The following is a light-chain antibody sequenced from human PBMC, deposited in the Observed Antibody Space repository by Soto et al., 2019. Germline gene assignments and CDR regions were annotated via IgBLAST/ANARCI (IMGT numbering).Light chain of an antibody. CDR1: QSVSSN. J-gene: IGKJ1*01. Sequence: EIVVTQSPATLSVSLGERATLSCRASQSVSSNLAWYQQKPGQAPRLLIYGASTRADGVPARFSGSGSGTEFTLTISSLQSEDVAVYYCQQYYSTPWTFGQGTKVEIK. V-gene: IGKV3-15*01. CDR3: QQYYSTPWT. CDR2: GAS.